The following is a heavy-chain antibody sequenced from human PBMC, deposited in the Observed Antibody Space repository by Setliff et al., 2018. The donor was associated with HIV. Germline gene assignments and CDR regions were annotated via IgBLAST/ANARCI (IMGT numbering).Heavy chain of an antibody. Sequence: GGSLRLSCTASGFTFRDYSMNWVRQAPGKGLEWVSFISGNSGAVTYADSVKGRFTISRDNARNSLYLQMNSLRAEDTAVYYCARDWVSLDRGTSMDVWGKGTTVTVSS. CDR3: ARDWVSLDRGTSMDV. D-gene: IGHD3-10*01. CDR2: ISGNSGAV. V-gene: IGHV3-48*01. CDR1: GFTFRDYS. J-gene: IGHJ6*03.